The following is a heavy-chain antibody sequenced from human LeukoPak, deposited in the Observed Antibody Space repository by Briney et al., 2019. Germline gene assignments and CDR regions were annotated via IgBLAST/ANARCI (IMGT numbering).Heavy chain of an antibody. Sequence: TGGSLRLSCTASGPTFEDYGMNWVRHAPGKGLEWVSGIDWNGGSTGYADFVKGRFTVSKDNANKSLYLHMNGLRVEDTAFYYCARDYYGRLDFWGQGTLVTVS. CDR3: ARDYYGRLDF. J-gene: IGHJ4*02. CDR1: GPTFEDYG. D-gene: IGHD3-10*01. CDR2: IDWNGGST. V-gene: IGHV3-20*04.